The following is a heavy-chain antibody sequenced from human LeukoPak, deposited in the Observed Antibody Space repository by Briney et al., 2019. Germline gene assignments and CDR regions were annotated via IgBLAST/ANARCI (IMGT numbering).Heavy chain of an antibody. CDR3: AAHATLGYCSGGSCYSGVDY. D-gene: IGHD2-15*01. J-gene: IGHJ4*02. V-gene: IGHV4-30-2*01. Sequence: SETLSLTCAVSGGSISSGGYSWSWIRQPPGKGLEWIGYIYHSGSTYYNPSLKSRVTISVDRSKNQFSLKLSSVTAADTAVYYCAAHATLGYCSGGSCYSGVDYWGQGTLVTVSS. CDR1: GGSISSGGYS. CDR2: IYHSGST.